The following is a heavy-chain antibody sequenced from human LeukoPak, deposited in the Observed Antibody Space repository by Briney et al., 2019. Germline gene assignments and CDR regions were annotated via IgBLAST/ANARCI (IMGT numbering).Heavy chain of an antibody. CDR2: ISYDGSNK. D-gene: IGHD7-27*01. CDR3: ARAAGDRIGYHDL. V-gene: IGHV3-30*03. J-gene: IGHJ2*01. CDR1: GFTFSSYG. Sequence: PGGSLRLSCAASGFTFSSYGMHWVRQAPGKGLEWVAVISYDGSNKYYADSVKGRFTISRDNSKNTLYLQMNSLRAEDTAVYYCARAAGDRIGYHDLWGRGTLVTVSS.